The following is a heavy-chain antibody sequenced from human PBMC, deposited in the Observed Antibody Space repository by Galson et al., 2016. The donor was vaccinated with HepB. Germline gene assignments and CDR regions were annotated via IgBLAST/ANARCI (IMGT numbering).Heavy chain of an antibody. CDR3: ARDSMATITGLDGFDI. Sequence: LRLSCAASGFTFTNYGMHWVRQAPGKGLEWVAVIWFDGTLKYYGDSVRGRFTISRDDSQSTLHLQMNSLRVEDTAVYYCARDSMATITGLDGFDIWGQGTMVTVSS. CDR2: IWFDGTLK. CDR1: GFTFTNYG. J-gene: IGHJ3*02. D-gene: IGHD5-24*01. V-gene: IGHV3-33*01.